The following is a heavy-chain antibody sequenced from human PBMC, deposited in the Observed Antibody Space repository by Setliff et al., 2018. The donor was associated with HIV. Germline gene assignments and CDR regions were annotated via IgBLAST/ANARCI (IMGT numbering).Heavy chain of an antibody. CDR1: GFTFSSYA. CDR2: IGSSNHGI. D-gene: IGHD3-10*01. V-gene: IGHV3-48*04. CDR3: ASFFGDYGY. J-gene: IGHJ4*01. Sequence: PGESLKISCAASGFTFSSYAMSWVRQAPGKGLDWVAHIGSSNHGIHYTASVQGRFTVSRDNANNLLFLQMNNLRVEDAAVYYCASFFGDYGYWGHGTQVTVSS.